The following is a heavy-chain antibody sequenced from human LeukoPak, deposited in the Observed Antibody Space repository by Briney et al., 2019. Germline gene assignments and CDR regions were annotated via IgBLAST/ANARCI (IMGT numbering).Heavy chain of an antibody. CDR1: GFTFSSYA. Sequence: PGGSLRLSCAASGFTFSSYAMHWVRQAPGKGLEWVAVISYDGSNKYYADSVKGRFTISRDNSKNTLYLQMNSLRAEDTAVYYCARDAEWELPADYWGQGSLVTVSS. CDR2: ISYDGSNK. J-gene: IGHJ4*02. D-gene: IGHD1-26*01. CDR3: ARDAEWELPADY. V-gene: IGHV3-30-3*01.